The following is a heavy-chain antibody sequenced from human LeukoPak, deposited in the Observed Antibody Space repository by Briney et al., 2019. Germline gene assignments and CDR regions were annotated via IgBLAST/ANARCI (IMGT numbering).Heavy chain of an antibody. CDR1: GFTFSSYW. V-gene: IGHV3-7*01. Sequence: GGSLRLSCAASGFTFSSYWMSWVRQAPGKGLEWVANMNQDGSDKKYVDSAKGRFTISRDNAKNSQYLQMNSLRVEDTAVYYCARSLWPEDYWGQGTLVTVSS. CDR3: ARSLWPEDY. D-gene: IGHD2-21*01. CDR2: MNQDGSDK. J-gene: IGHJ4*02.